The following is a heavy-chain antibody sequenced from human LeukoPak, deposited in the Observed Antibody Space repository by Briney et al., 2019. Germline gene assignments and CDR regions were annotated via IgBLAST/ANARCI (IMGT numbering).Heavy chain of an antibody. CDR1: GFIVSSNY. CDR2: ISGSGGST. Sequence: GGSLRLSCAASGFIVSSNYMSWVRQAPGKGLEWVSAISGSGGSTYYADSVKGRFTISRDNSKNTLYLQMNSLRAEDTAVYYCAKDLGFYYFDYWGQGTLVTVSS. J-gene: IGHJ4*02. CDR3: AKDLGFYYFDY. D-gene: IGHD3-3*01. V-gene: IGHV3-23*01.